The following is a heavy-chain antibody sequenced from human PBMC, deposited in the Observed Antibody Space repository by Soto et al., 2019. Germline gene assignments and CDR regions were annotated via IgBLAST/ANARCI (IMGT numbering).Heavy chain of an antibody. CDR3: AKLWESFDI. D-gene: IGHD1-26*01. CDR2: ISYDGSNK. CDR1: GFTFSSYG. V-gene: IGHV3-30*18. J-gene: IGHJ3*02. Sequence: QVQLVESGGGVVQPGRSLGVSCAASGFTFSSYGMHWVLQAPGKGLEWVAVISYDGSNKYYADSVKGRFTISRDNSKNTLYLQMNSLRAEDTAVYDCAKLWESFDIWGQGTMVTVSS.